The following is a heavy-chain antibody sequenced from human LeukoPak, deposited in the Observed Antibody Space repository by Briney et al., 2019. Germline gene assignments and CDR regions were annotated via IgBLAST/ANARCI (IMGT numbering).Heavy chain of an antibody. D-gene: IGHD3-22*01. Sequence: GGSLRLSCAASGFTFSSYGMHWVRQAPGKGLEWVAVISYDGSNKFYADSVKGRFTISRDNSKNTLYLQMNSLRAEDTAVYYCARQYDSSGYSSFDIWGQGTMVTVSS. CDR2: ISYDGSNK. V-gene: IGHV3-30*03. J-gene: IGHJ3*02. CDR3: ARQYDSSGYSSFDI. CDR1: GFTFSSYG.